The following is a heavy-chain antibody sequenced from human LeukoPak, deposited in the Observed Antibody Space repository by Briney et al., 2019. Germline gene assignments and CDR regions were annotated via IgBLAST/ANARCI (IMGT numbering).Heavy chain of an antibody. CDR1: GYTFTGYY. CDR2: ISPKSGGT. J-gene: IGHJ3*02. CDR3: ARDFLHVYYYDSSGYVRGAFDI. D-gene: IGHD3-22*01. Sequence: ASVKVSCKASGYTFTGYYMHWVRQAPGQGLEWMGWISPKSGGTHYAQKSQDRVTMTRDTSISTAYMELSRLRSDDTAVYYCARDFLHVYYYDSSGYVRGAFDIWGQGTMVTVSS. V-gene: IGHV1-2*02.